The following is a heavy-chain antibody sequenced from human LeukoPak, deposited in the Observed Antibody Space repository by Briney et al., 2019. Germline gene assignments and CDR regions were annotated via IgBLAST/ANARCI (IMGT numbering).Heavy chain of an antibody. CDR1: GFTFSSRA. V-gene: IGHV3-30*18. CDR3: AKDPHQLILSNYFDD. J-gene: IGHJ4*02. D-gene: IGHD2/OR15-2a*01. Sequence: PGGSLRLSCAASGFTFSSRAMYWVRQAPAKGLGWVAGLSYDGSNTYYLDSVKGRFTISGDNSKNTLYLQMDSLRTEDTAVYYCAKDPHQLILSNYFDDWGQGTLVTVPS. CDR2: LSYDGSNT.